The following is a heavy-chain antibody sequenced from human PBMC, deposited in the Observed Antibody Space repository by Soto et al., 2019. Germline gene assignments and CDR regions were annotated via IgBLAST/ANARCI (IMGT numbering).Heavy chain of an antibody. CDR2: IWYDGSNK. Sequence: QVQLVESGGGVVQPGKSLRLSCAASGFTFSIYGMHWVRQALGKGLAWVAVIWYDGSNKYHGDSLKGRFTISRDNSKNSLYLQINNLRPEDTAVYYCGRDAALGETAVVDSWGQGTLVTVSS. CDR1: GFTFSIYG. J-gene: IGHJ4*02. V-gene: IGHV3-33*01. D-gene: IGHD3-16*01. CDR3: GRDAALGETAVVDS.